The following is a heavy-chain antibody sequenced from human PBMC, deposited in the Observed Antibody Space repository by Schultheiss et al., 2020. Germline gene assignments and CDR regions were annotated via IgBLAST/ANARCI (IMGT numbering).Heavy chain of an antibody. CDR1: GYTFTSYG. V-gene: IGHV1-18*01. Sequence: ASVKVSCKASGYTFTSYGISWVRQAPGQGLEWMGWISAYNGNTNYAQKLQGRVTMTTDTSTSTAYMELRSLRSDDTAVYYCARDKTSDWNYVWWFDPWGQGTLVNVSS. J-gene: IGHJ5*02. D-gene: IGHD1-7*01. CDR2: ISAYNGNT. CDR3: ARDKTSDWNYVWWFDP.